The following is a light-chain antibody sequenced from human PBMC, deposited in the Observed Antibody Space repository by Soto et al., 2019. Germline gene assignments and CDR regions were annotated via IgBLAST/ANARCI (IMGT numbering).Light chain of an antibody. CDR2: AAS. CDR1: QTVTSY. Sequence: QMTQSPSSLSASVGDSLTLTCRASQTVTSYLNWYQQKPGKAPKLLIYAASTLQSGVPSRFSGSGSGTEFTLTIIGLQPEDFATYYCQQSYRFPKTFGRGTKVDIK. CDR3: QQSYRFPKT. J-gene: IGKJ1*01. V-gene: IGKV1-39*01.